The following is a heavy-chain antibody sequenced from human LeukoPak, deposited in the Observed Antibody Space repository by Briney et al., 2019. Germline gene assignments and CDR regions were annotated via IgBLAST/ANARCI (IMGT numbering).Heavy chain of an antibody. Sequence: MAGGSLRLSCAASGFTFSSYSMNWVRQAPGKGLEWVGRIKSKTDGGTTDHAAPVKGRFTISRDDSKNTLYVQMNSLKTEDTAVYYCTAGVGASDNDYWGQGTLVTVSS. CDR3: TAGVGASDNDY. D-gene: IGHD1-26*01. J-gene: IGHJ4*02. CDR1: GFTFSSYS. V-gene: IGHV3-15*01. CDR2: IKSKTDGGTT.